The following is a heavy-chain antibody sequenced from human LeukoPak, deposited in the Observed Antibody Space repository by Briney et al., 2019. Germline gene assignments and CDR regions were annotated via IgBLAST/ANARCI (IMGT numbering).Heavy chain of an antibody. CDR2: ISSSSSYI. D-gene: IGHD2-15*01. CDR1: GFTFSSYS. V-gene: IGHV3-21*01. CDR3: ASGLSFATGAFDI. J-gene: IGHJ3*02. Sequence: GGSLRLSSAASGFTFSSYSMNWVRQAPGKGLEWVSSISSSSSYIYYADSVKGRFTISRDNAKNSLYLQMNSLRAEDTAVYYCASGLSFATGAFDIWGQGTMVTVSS.